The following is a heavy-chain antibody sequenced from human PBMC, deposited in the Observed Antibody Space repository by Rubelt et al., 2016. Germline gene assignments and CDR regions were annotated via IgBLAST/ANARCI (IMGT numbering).Heavy chain of an antibody. D-gene: IGHD2-15*01. CDR2: ISYDGSNK. Sequence: GGVAVISYDGSNKYYADSVKGRFTISRDNSKNTLYLQMNSLRAEDTAIYYCAKSGCSGGSCYFYYFDSWGQGTLVTVSS. V-gene: IGHV3-30*07. J-gene: IGHJ4*02. CDR3: AKSGCSGGSCYFYYFDS.